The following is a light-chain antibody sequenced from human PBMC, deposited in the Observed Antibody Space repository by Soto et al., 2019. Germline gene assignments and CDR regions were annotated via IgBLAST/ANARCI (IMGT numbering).Light chain of an antibody. Sequence: DIEMTQSPSTLSLSVGDRVTITCRASQSISSWLAWYQQKPGNAPKLLIYKASSLESGLPSRFSGSGSGTAYTLTISSQQPDYFATYYCQQYKSYWTFGQGTQVEIK. V-gene: IGKV1-5*03. CDR1: QSISSW. J-gene: IGKJ1*01. CDR2: KAS. CDR3: QQYKSYWT.